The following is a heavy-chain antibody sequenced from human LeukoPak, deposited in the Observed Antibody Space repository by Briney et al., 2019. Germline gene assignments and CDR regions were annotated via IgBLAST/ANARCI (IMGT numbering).Heavy chain of an antibody. D-gene: IGHD6-13*01. J-gene: IGHJ4*02. CDR1: GFTFSSYS. CDR3: ARGSSSSWYVHSLEY. CDR2: ISTSSSTI. V-gene: IGHV3-48*01. Sequence: GGSLRLSCAASGFTFSSYSMNWVRQAPGKGLEWVSYISTSSSTIYYADSVKGRFTISRDNAKNSLYLQMNSLRAEDTAVYYCARGSSSSWYVHSLEYWGQGPLGTVSS.